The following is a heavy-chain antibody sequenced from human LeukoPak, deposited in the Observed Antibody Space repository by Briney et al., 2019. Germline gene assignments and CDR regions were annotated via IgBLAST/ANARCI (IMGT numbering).Heavy chain of an antibody. CDR2: ISSSSSTI. CDR1: GFTFSSYS. J-gene: IGHJ4*02. D-gene: IGHD5-12*01. V-gene: IGHV3-48*04. Sequence: GGSLRLSCAASGFTFSSYSMNWVRQAPGKGLEWVSYISSSSSTIYYADSVKGRFTISRDNAKNSLYLQVNSLRAEDTAVYYCASQGSGYDSPIDYWGQGTLVTVSS. CDR3: ASQGSGYDSPIDY.